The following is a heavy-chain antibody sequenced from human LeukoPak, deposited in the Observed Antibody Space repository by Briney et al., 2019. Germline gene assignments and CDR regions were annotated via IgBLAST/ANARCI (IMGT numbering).Heavy chain of an antibody. V-gene: IGHV4-59*01. CDR3: ARLNPRYCSSTSCRRDYYYGMDV. Sequence: PSETLSLTCTVSGGPISSYYWSWIRQPPGKGLEWIGYIYYSGSTNYNPSLKSRVTISVDTSKNQFSLKLSSVTAADTAVYYCARLNPRYCSSTSCRRDYYYGMDVWGQGTTVTVSS. D-gene: IGHD2-2*01. J-gene: IGHJ6*02. CDR1: GGPISSYY. CDR2: IYYSGST.